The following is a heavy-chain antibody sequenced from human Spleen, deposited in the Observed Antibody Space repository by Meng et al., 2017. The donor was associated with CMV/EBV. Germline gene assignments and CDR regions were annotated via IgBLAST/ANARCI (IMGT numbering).Heavy chain of an antibody. Sequence: GESLKISCAASGFTFNTYAMHWVRQAPGKGLEWVAVISYDGSNKYTADSVQGRLTISRDNSKNTLYLQMNSLRAEDTAVYYCARDREIVVVIGASLYWGQGTLVTVSS. CDR2: ISYDGSNK. V-gene: IGHV3-30*04. CDR3: ARDREIVVVIGASLY. J-gene: IGHJ4*02. CDR1: GFTFNTYA. D-gene: IGHD2-21*01.